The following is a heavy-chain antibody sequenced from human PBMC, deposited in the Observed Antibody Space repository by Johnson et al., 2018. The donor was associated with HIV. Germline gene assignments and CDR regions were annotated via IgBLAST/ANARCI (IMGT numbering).Heavy chain of an antibody. CDR1: GFTFSDYS. J-gene: IGHJ3*01. D-gene: IGHD2-8*01. CDR3: ARTSCNGARCLGYDPFDV. V-gene: IGHV3-30-3*01. CDR2: ISYDGSNK. Sequence: QVQLVESGGGVVQPGRSQRLSCAASGFTFSDYSMHWVRQAPGKGLEWVAVISYDGSNKYYADSVKGRFTIARDNAKNTLYLELKSLRSEDTAVYYCARTSCNGARCLGYDPFDVWGQGAMVTVSS.